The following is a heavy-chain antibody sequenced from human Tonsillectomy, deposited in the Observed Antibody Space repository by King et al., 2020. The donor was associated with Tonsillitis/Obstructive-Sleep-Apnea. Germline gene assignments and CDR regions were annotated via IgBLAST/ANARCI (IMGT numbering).Heavy chain of an antibody. J-gene: IGHJ4*02. Sequence: QLVQSGGGVVQPGRSLRLACAASGFTFSYAMHWVRQAPGKGLEWVAVISNDGNNKYYADSVKGRFTISRDNSKNTLYLQMNSLRPEDSAVYFCVRLGARRVFDYWGQGTLVTVSS. CDR1: GFTFSYA. V-gene: IGHV3-30*04. CDR3: VRLGARRVFDY. D-gene: IGHD1-26*01. CDR2: ISNDGNNK.